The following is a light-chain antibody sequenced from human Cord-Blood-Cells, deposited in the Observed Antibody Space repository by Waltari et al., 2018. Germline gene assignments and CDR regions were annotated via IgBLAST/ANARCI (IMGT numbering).Light chain of an antibody. J-gene: IGKJ1*01. Sequence: DIQMTQSPSTLSASVGDRVTITCRARQSISRWLAWSQQKPGKAPKLLIYKASSLESGVPSRFSGSGSGTEFTLTISSLQPDDFATYYCQQYNSYPWTFGQGTKVEIK. CDR1: QSISRW. CDR3: QQYNSYPWT. V-gene: IGKV1-5*03. CDR2: KAS.